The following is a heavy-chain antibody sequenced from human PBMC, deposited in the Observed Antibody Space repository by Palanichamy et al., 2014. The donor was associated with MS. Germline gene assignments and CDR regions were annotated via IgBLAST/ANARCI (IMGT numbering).Heavy chain of an antibody. D-gene: IGHD6-13*01. J-gene: IGHJ4*02. Sequence: DVQLLESGGGLVQPGGSRETLLCSLWTHLQQPCHELGPPGSRGQGLEWVSSISGSGGNTYYTDSVKGRFTISRDNSKNTLYLQMNSLRVEDTAVYYCAKDYYSSSWYFSDHWGQGTLVTVSS. CDR1: THLQQPC. CDR3: AKDYYSSSWYFSDH. CDR2: ISGSGGNT. V-gene: IGHV3-23*01.